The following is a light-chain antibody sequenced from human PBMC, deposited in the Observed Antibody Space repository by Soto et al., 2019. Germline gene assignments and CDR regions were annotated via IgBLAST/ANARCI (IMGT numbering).Light chain of an antibody. CDR1: QAIHSY. CDR2: DAS. V-gene: IGKV1-33*01. J-gene: IGKJ3*01. CDR3: QQFDNLPLFT. Sequence: DIQMTQSPSSLSASVGDRVTITCRASQAIHSYLNWYQQKPGKAPKLLIYDASNLETGVPSRFSGSGSGTDFAFTISSLQPEDIATYYCQQFDNLPLFTFGPGTKVDIK.